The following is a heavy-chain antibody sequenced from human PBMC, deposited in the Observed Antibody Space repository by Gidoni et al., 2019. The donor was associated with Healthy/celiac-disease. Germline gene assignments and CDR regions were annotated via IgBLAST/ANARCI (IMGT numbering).Heavy chain of an antibody. CDR1: GFTFSSYG. V-gene: IGHV3-30*18. CDR2: ISYDGSNK. J-gene: IGHJ3*02. D-gene: IGHD6-19*01. CDR3: AKEGESSGWYFAFDI. Sequence: QVQLVESGGGGVQPGRSLRLSCAASGFTFSSYGMHWVRQAPGKGLEWVAVISYDGSNKYYADSVKGRFTISRDNSKNTLYLQMNSLRAEDTAVYYCAKEGESSGWYFAFDIWGQGTMVTVSS.